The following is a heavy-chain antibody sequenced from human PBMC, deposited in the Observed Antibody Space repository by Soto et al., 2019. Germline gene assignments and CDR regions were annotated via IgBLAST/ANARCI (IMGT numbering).Heavy chain of an antibody. CDR3: AKGPYVRAFDI. Sequence: GGSLRLSCAASQFIFISYNMNWVRQAPWKGLEWVSSISSSSSYIYYADSVKGRFTISRDNAKNSLYLQMNSLRVEDTALYYCAKGPYVRAFDIWGQGTMVTVSS. D-gene: IGHD2-21*01. CDR1: QFIFISYN. V-gene: IGHV3-21*04. CDR2: ISSSSSYI. J-gene: IGHJ3*02.